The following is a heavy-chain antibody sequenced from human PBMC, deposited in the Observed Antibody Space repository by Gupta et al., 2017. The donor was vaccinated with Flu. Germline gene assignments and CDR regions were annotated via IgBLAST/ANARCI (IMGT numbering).Heavy chain of an antibody. CDR2: ISGSA. CDR1: GFTFSSYA. Sequence: EVQLLASGGGLVQPGGSLRLSCAASGFTFSSYAMSWVRQAPGKGLEWVSAISGSAYYADSVKGRFTISRDNSKNTLYLQMNSLRADDTAVYYCASLVGATSHFDYWGQGTQVTVSS. V-gene: IGHV3-23*01. CDR3: ASLVGATSHFDY. D-gene: IGHD1-26*01. J-gene: IGHJ4*02.